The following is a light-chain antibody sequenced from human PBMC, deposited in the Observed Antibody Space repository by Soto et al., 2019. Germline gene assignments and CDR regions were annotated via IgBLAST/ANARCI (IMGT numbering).Light chain of an antibody. CDR2: DND. Sequence: QSALTQPPSVSGSPGQSVTISCSGTIDDVTAYYRVSWYQQTPGTAPKLMIYDNDKRPSGIPDRFSGSKSGTSATLGITGLQTADEADYYCITRDSGLTAGVFGGGTKLTVL. CDR1: IDDVTAYYR. V-gene: IGLV1-51*01. CDR3: ITRDSGLTAGV. J-gene: IGLJ3*02.